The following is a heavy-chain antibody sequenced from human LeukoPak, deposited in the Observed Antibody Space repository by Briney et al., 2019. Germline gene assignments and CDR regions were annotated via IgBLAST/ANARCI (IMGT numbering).Heavy chain of an antibody. Sequence: KPSETLSLTCTVSGSSISSYYWSWIRQPAGKGLEWIGRIYTSGSTNYNPSLKSRVTMSVDTSKNQFSLKLSSVTAADTAVYYCARETLADWGYCSSTSCPPGLTFDYWGQGTLVTVSS. J-gene: IGHJ4*02. D-gene: IGHD2-2*01. CDR2: IYTSGST. CDR1: GSSISSYY. CDR3: ARETLADWGYCSSTSCPPGLTFDY. V-gene: IGHV4-4*07.